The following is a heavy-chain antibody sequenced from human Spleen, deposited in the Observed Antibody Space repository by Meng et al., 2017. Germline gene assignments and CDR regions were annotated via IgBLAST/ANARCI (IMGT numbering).Heavy chain of an antibody. V-gene: IGHV4-61*01. J-gene: IGHJ4*02. CDR3: ARDDSSGYYSY. CDR2: IYYSGST. D-gene: IGHD3-22*01. Sequence: LRGSGPGLVRPSETLSLTCTVPGGSVSSGSYYWSWIRQPPGKGLEWIGYIYYSGSTNYNPSLKSRVTISVDTSKNQFSLKLSSVTAADTAVYYCARDDSSGYYSYWGQGTLVTVSS. CDR1: GGSVSSGSYY.